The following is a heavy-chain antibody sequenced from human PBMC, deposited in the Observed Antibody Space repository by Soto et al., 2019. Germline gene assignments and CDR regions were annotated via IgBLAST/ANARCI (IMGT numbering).Heavy chain of an antibody. CDR2: IWYDGSNK. Sequence: SLRLSCVGSGFSFSSYGMHWVRQAPGKGLEWVALIWYDGSNKYYADSVKGRFTISRHNSKNTLYLQMSSLRADDTAVYYCARAGGSTDYYYGMDVWGQGTTVTVSS. J-gene: IGHJ6*02. CDR3: ARAGGSTDYYYGMDV. V-gene: IGHV3-33*01. CDR1: GFSFSSYG.